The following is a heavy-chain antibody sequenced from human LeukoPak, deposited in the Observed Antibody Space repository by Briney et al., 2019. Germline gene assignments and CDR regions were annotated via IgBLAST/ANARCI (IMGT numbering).Heavy chain of an antibody. D-gene: IGHD3-22*01. CDR2: IKQDGSEK. J-gene: IGHJ3*02. CDR1: GFTFSSYW. Sequence: GGSLRLSCAASGFTFSSYWMSWVRQAPGKGLEWVANIKQDGSEKYYVDSVKGRFTISRDNAKNSLYLQMNSLRAEDTAVYYCARDFVYYDSSGPPGAFDIWGQGTMVTVSS. V-gene: IGHV3-7*01. CDR3: ARDFVYYDSSGPPGAFDI.